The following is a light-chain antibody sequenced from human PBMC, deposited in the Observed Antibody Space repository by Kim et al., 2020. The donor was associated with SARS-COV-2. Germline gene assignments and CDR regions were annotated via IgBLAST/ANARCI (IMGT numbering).Light chain of an antibody. V-gene: IGKV3-15*01. CDR3: QQYHKWPGIT. J-gene: IGKJ5*01. CDR1: RSVGNK. CDR2: DAS. Sequence: SPGEIASLSGRVSRSVGNKLDWYQQKPGKAPRLLIYDASTRETGIPGRFSGSGSGTEFTLTIGSLQSEDFALYYCQQYHKWPGITFGQGTRLEIK.